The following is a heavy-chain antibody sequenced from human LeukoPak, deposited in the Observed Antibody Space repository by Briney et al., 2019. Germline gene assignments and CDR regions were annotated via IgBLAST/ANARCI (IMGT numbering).Heavy chain of an antibody. CDR2: IYYSGTT. V-gene: IGHV4-39*02. CDR1: GGSISSSSYY. Sequence: SETLSLTCTVSGGSISSSSYYWGWIRQPPGKGLDWIGSIYYSGTTYYNPSLKSRVTISVDTSKNQFSLKLSSVTAADTAVYYCAREVSGGAFDIWGQGTMVTVSS. J-gene: IGHJ3*02. CDR3: AREVSGGAFDI. D-gene: IGHD1-26*01.